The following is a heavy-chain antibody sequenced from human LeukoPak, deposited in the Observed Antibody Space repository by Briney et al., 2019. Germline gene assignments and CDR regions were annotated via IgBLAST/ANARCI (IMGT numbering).Heavy chain of an antibody. D-gene: IGHD3-10*01. V-gene: IGHV4-4*07. CDR1: GGSISSYY. Sequence: SETLSLTCTVSGGSISSYYWNWIRQPAGKGLEWIGRIHTSGTSNYNPSLKSRVTMSVDTSKNQFSLKLSSVTAADTAVYYCAGGVTIVRGTSKHFDYWGQGTLVTVSS. CDR2: IHTSGTS. CDR3: AGGVTIVRGTSKHFDY. J-gene: IGHJ4*02.